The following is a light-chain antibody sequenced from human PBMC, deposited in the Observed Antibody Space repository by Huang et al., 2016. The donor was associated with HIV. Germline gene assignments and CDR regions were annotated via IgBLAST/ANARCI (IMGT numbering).Light chain of an antibody. Sequence: EIVMTQPPATLSVSPGERATLSCRASQSVSSNLAWYQQNTGQAPRRLSYGASTRATGIPARFSGSGSGTEFTLTISSLQSEDFAVYYCQQYNNWPKVFTFGPGTKVDIK. CDR2: GAS. J-gene: IGKJ3*01. CDR3: QQYNNWPKVFT. CDR1: QSVSSN. V-gene: IGKV3-15*01.